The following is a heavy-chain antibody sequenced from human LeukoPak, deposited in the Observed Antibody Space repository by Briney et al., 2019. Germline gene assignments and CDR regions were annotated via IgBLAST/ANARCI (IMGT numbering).Heavy chain of an antibody. CDR2: IKQDGSEK. CDR3: ARVGGRYSPLGY. D-gene: IGHD3-16*02. Sequence: GESLRLSCAASGFTFSSYWMSWVRQAPGKGLEWAANIKQDGSEKYYVDSVKGRFTISRDNDKNSLFLQMTSLRAEDTAVYYCARVGGRYSPLGYWGQGTLVTVSS. CDR1: GFTFSSYW. J-gene: IGHJ4*02. V-gene: IGHV3-7*01.